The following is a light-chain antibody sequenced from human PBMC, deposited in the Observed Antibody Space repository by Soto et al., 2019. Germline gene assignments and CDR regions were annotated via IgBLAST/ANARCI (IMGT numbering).Light chain of an antibody. CDR2: DAS. CDR1: RDISVY. V-gene: IGKV1-33*01. CDR3: QQYDNLPPYT. J-gene: IGKJ2*01. Sequence: DIQMTQSPSSLSASLGDRVTITCQASRDISVYLNWYQQKPGKPPKLIVYDASNLQTGVTSRFSGSGTGTHCSFTISSLQPEDIATYYCQQYDNLPPYTFGQGTTLESK.